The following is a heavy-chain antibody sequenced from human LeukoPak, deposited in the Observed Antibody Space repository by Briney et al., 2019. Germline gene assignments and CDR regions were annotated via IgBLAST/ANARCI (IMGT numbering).Heavy chain of an antibody. J-gene: IGHJ4*02. Sequence: GASVKVSCKASGYTFTGYYMHWVRQAPGQGLEWMGWINPNSGGTNYAQKFQGRVTMTRDTSISTAYMELSRLRSDDTAGYYCGRAPDELLFKGGYWGQGNLVTVSS. CDR3: GRAPDELLFKGGY. V-gene: IGHV1-2*02. CDR1: GYTFTGYY. D-gene: IGHD2-2*01. CDR2: INPNSGGT.